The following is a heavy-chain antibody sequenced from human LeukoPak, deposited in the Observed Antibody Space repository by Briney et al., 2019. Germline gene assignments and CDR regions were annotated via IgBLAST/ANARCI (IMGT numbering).Heavy chain of an antibody. CDR1: GDSISSRDYY. J-gene: IGHJ4*02. Sequence: PSQTLSLTCSVSGDSISSRDYYWSWIRQPPGKGLEWIGYIYYSGSTYYNPSLRSRVTLSVDTSKNHFSLKLSSVTAADTAVYYCARGVITRPVAYDFDYWGQGTLVTVSS. D-gene: IGHD3-22*01. V-gene: IGHV4-30-4*08. CDR2: IYYSGST. CDR3: ARGVITRPVAYDFDY.